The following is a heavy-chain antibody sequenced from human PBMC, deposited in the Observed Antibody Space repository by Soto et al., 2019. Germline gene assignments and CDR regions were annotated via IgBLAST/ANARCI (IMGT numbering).Heavy chain of an antibody. V-gene: IGHV3-30*04. CDR1: GFTFGNYA. J-gene: IGHJ3*02. CDR2: ISYDGSNK. CDR3: AKNGGGDWEDAFDI. D-gene: IGHD2-21*02. Sequence: PGGSLRLSCAASGFTFGNYAVHWVRQAPGKGLEWVAVISYDGSNKYYADSVKGRFTISRDNSKNTLYLQMNSLRAEDTAVYYCAKNGGGDWEDAFDIWGQGTMVTVS.